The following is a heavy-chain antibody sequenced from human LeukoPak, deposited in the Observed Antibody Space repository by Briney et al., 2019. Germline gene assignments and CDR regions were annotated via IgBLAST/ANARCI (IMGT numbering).Heavy chain of an antibody. D-gene: IGHD5-12*01. J-gene: IGHJ4*02. V-gene: IGHV3-23*01. CDR1: GFTFSNYV. CDR3: ARAARGYHY. CDR2: IIGSGDIT. Sequence: GGSLRLSCAVSGFTFSNYVMSWVRQAPGKGLEWVSGIIGSGDITYDADSVKGRFTISRDNSKNTLYLQMSTLRADETGVYYCARAARGYHYWGQGTLVTVSS.